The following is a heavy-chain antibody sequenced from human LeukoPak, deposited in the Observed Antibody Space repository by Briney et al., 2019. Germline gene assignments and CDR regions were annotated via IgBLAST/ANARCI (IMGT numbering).Heavy chain of an antibody. J-gene: IGHJ4*02. CDR3: ARARRGDRLDY. CDR1: GGSISSYY. CDR2: IYYSGST. Sequence: SETLSLTCTVSGGSISSYYRSWIRQPPGKGLEWIGYIYYSGSTNYNPSLKSRVTISVDTSKNQFSLKLSSVTAADTAVYYCARARRGDRLDYWGQGTLVTVSS. D-gene: IGHD3-10*01. V-gene: IGHV4-59*01.